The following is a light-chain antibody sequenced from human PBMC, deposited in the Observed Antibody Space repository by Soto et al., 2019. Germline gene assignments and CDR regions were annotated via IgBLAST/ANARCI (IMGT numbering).Light chain of an antibody. CDR2: TDN. J-gene: IGLJ2*01. CDR1: SSNIGSNT. Sequence: QSVLTQPPSASGTPGQRVTISCSGSSSNIGSNTINWYQQLPGTAPKRLIYTDNQRPSGVPDRFSGSKSGTSASLAISGLQSEDEAGYYCASWDDSLNGVVFGGGTKLTVL. CDR3: ASWDDSLNGVV. V-gene: IGLV1-44*01.